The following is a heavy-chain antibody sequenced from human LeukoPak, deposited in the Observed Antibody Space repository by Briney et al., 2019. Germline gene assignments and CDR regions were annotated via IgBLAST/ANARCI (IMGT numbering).Heavy chain of an antibody. Sequence: ASVKVSCKASGYTFTSYGISWVRQAPGQGLEWMGWISAYNGNTNYAQKLQGRVTMTTDTSTSTAYMELRSPRSDDTAVYYCAREYYDFWSGYSPFDYWGQGTLVTVSS. J-gene: IGHJ4*02. CDR2: ISAYNGNT. CDR3: AREYYDFWSGYSPFDY. D-gene: IGHD3-3*01. CDR1: GYTFTSYG. V-gene: IGHV1-18*01.